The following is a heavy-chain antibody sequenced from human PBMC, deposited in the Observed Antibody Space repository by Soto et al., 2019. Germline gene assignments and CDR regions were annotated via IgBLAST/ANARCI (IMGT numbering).Heavy chain of an antibody. D-gene: IGHD5-12*01. CDR3: ARDGDSGYGPLGY. V-gene: IGHV3-53*01. CDR2: IYGGGST. J-gene: IGHJ4*02. Sequence: EVQLVESGGDLIQPGGSLRLSCAASGFTVSSNYMSWVRQAPGKGLEWVSLIYGGGSTYYAASVKGRFTISRDSSKNTLYLQMNNLRPEDTALYYCARDGDSGYGPLGYWGQGTLVTVSS. CDR1: GFTVSSNY.